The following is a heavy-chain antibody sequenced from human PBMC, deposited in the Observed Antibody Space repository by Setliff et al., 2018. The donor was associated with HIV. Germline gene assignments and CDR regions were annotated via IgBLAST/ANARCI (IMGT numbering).Heavy chain of an antibody. Sequence: SETLSLTCTVSGASISSRSYYWGWIRQPPGKGLEWLGSIFYSGTTDYNPSLKSRVSISVDTSKNQFSLKLSSVTAADTAVYYCARGRGSSSSWGQGTMVTVSS. D-gene: IGHD6-13*01. CDR2: IFYSGTT. CDR1: GASISSRSYY. CDR3: ARGRGSSSS. V-gene: IGHV4-39*01. J-gene: IGHJ3*01.